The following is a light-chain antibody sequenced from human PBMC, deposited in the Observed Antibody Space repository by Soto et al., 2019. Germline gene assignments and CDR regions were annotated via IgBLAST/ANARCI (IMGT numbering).Light chain of an antibody. Sequence: QSALTQSASVSGSPGQSITIPCTGTSSDVGSHNTVSWYQQHPGKAPKLMIYDVTNRPSGVSYRFSGSKSGNTASLTISGLQAEDEADYYCSSYRSGTTPVVFGGGTKLTVL. CDR3: SSYRSGTTPVV. CDR2: DVT. CDR1: SSDVGSHNT. J-gene: IGLJ2*01. V-gene: IGLV2-14*01.